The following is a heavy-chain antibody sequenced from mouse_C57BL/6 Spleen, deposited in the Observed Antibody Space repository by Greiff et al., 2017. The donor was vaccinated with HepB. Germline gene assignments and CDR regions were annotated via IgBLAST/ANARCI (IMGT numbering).Heavy chain of an antibody. CDR2: ISSGGSYT. D-gene: IGHD1-1*01. CDR3: ARYYYGSSYDYFDY. J-gene: IGHJ2*01. V-gene: IGHV5-6*01. CDR1: GFTFSSYG. Sequence: EVKLMESGGDLVKPGGSLKLSCAASGFTFSSYGMSWVRQTPDKRLEWVATISSGGSYTYYPDSVKGRFTISRDNAKNTLYLQMSSLKSEDTAMYYCARYYYGSSYDYFDYWGQGTTLTVSS.